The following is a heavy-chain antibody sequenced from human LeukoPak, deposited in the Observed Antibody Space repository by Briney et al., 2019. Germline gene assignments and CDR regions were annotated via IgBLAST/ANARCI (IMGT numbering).Heavy chain of an antibody. CDR1: GESLSSNSAT. CDR2: TYYRSKWFS. V-gene: IGHV6-1*01. Sequence: SQTHSLTCAISGESLSSNSATWNWIRQSPSRGLEWLGRTYYRSKWFSDYAVSVKSRTTFNPDTSKNQLSLQLNSVTPEDTAVYYCARGSGSYYAFDIWGQGTMVTVSS. CDR3: ARGSGSYYAFDI. D-gene: IGHD1-26*01. J-gene: IGHJ3*02.